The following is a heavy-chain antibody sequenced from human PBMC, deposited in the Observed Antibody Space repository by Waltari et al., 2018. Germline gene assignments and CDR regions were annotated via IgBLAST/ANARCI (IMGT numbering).Heavy chain of an antibody. Sequence: QVHLVQSGAEVKKPGASVKVSCKATGYTFTSYAIHWVRQAPGQGLEWMGWINGANGNTKYSQKFQDRVTFTRDTSASTAYMELSSLRYEDTAVFYCARDIGRYNYEDWGQGTLVSVSS. CDR3: ARDIGRYNYED. V-gene: IGHV1-3*01. CDR2: INGANGNT. D-gene: IGHD3-22*01. J-gene: IGHJ4*02. CDR1: GYTFTSYA.